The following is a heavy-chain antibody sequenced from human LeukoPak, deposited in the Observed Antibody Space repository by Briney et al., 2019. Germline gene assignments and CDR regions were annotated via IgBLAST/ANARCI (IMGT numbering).Heavy chain of an antibody. CDR3: AREPNPPSYCSGGSCYSEAFDI. CDR2: IYYSGST. J-gene: IGHJ3*02. D-gene: IGHD2-15*01. Sequence: SETLSLTCTVSGGSISSYYWSWIRQPPGKGLEWIGYIYYSGSTNYNPSLKSRVTISVDTSKNQFSLKLSFVTAADTAVYYCAREPNPPSYCSGGSCYSEAFDIWGQGTMVTVSS. CDR1: GGSISSYY. V-gene: IGHV4-59*01.